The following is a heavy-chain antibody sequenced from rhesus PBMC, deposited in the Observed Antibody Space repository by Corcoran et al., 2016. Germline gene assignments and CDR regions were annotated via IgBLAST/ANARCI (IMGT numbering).Heavy chain of an antibody. D-gene: IGHD2-21*01. CDR2: IDSRRWNT. CDR3: ARVDTVLVRFDV. V-gene: IGHV4S12*01. Sequence: QVKLQESGPGLVKPLETLSLTCAVSGGSISGGYYYWSWIRQPPGKGLEWIGGIDSRRWNTYYNPSLKSRVTISRGTSKHQFSLKLSSVAAADTAVYYCARVDTVLVRFDVWGPGVLVTVSS. CDR1: GGSISGGYYY. J-gene: IGHJ5-1*01.